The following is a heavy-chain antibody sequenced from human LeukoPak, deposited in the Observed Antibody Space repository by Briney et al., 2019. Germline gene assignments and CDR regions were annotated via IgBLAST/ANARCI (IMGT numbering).Heavy chain of an antibody. D-gene: IGHD3-9*01. CDR1: GFTFSSYD. CDR2: IRYDGSNK. V-gene: IGHV3-30*02. CDR3: AKASLWFSYEY. Sequence: PGASLRLSCAASGFTFSSYDMHCARQAPGKGREGVAFIRYDGSNKYHADSVKGRFTISRHNSKNTLYLQMTTLRADDTAVCYCAKASLWFSYEYWGQGTLVTVSS. J-gene: IGHJ4*02.